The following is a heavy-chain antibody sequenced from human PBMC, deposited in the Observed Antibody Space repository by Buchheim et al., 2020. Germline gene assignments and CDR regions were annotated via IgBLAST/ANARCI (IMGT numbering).Heavy chain of an antibody. J-gene: IGHJ6*02. V-gene: IGHV1-8*01. CDR1: GYTFTSYD. D-gene: IGHD6-13*01. CDR2: MNPNSGNT. CDR3: ARGERYSSSWYDPPYYYYYGMDV. Sequence: QVQLVQSGAEVKKPGASVKVSCKASGYTFTSYDINWVRQATGQGLEWMGWMNPNSGNTGYAQKFQGRVTMTRNTSISTAYMELSSLRSEDTAVYYCARGERYSSSWYDPPYYYYYGMDVWGQGTT.